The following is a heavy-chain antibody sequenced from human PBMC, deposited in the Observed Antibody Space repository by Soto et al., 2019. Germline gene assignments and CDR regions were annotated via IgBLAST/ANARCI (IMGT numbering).Heavy chain of an antibody. CDR3: ATAVVPAARSPNWFDP. Sequence: ASVKVSCKVSGCTLTELSMHWVRQAPGKGLEWMGGFDPEDGETIYAQKFQGRVTMTEDTSTDTAYMELSSLRSEDTAVYYCATAVVPAARSPNWFDPWGQGTLGTVSS. J-gene: IGHJ5*02. V-gene: IGHV1-24*01. CDR2: FDPEDGET. CDR1: GCTLTELS. D-gene: IGHD2-2*01.